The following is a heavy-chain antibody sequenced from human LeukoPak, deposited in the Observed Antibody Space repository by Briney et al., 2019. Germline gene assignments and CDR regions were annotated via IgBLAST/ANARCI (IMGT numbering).Heavy chain of an antibody. CDR2: IKLDGSEK. V-gene: IGHV3-7*03. Sequence: GGSLRLSCAASGFTFSSYGMHWVRQAPGEGLEWVANIKLDGSEKSYVDSVKGRFTISRDNTKNSLYLQMNSLRVEDTAVFYCARDQYDTWSRRGNFDSWGQGTLVIVSS. CDR3: ARDQYDTWSRRGNFDS. CDR1: GFTFSSYG. J-gene: IGHJ4*02. D-gene: IGHD3-3*01.